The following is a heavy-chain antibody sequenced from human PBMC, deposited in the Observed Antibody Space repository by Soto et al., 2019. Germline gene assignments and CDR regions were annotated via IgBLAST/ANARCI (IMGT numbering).Heavy chain of an antibody. CDR2: INPSGPST. CDR3: ARGADYSSAWYFDY. Sequence: ASVKVSCEASGYTFTTYYIHWVRQAPGQGLEWMGVINPSGPSTSYAQRFQGRVTMTRDTSTSTVNMELNSLTSEDTAVYFCARGADYSSAWYFDYWGQGALVTVS. CDR1: GYTFTTYY. D-gene: IGHD6-19*01. J-gene: IGHJ4*02. V-gene: IGHV1-46*01.